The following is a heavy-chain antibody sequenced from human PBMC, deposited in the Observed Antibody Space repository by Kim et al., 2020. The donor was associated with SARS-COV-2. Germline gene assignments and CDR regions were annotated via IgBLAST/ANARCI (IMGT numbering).Heavy chain of an antibody. V-gene: IGHV4-39*01. CDR1: GGSISSSIYY. CDR2: IYYSGNT. Sequence: SETLSLTCTVSGGSISSSIYYWGWVRQPPGKGLEWIGTIYYSGNTDYSPSLESRLTISVDTSKNQFSLKLNSVTAADTAVYYCARLRSSMSGWFDPWGQGTLVTVSS. CDR3: ARLRSSMSGWFDP. J-gene: IGHJ5*02. D-gene: IGHD3-10*02.